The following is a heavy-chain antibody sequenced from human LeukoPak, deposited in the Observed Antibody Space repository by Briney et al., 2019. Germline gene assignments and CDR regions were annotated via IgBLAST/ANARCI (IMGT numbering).Heavy chain of an antibody. CDR1: GYTFTSYD. Sequence: SVKVSCKASGYTFTSYDINWVRQATGQGLEWMGWMNPNSGNTGYAQKFQGRVTMTRDMSTSTVYMELSSLRSEDTAVYYCARATFSVKRLAAAGTSDYWGQGTLVTVSS. CDR3: ARATFSVKRLAAAGTSDY. V-gene: IGHV1-8*02. D-gene: IGHD6-13*01. CDR2: MNPNSGNT. J-gene: IGHJ4*02.